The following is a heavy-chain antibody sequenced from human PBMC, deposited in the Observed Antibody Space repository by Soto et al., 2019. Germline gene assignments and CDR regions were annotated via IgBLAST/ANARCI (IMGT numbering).Heavy chain of an antibody. CDR3: ARDPIWTYTWNYARLNYLDP. V-gene: IGHV1-3*04. Sequence: PSVTVSCTASGYTFTNNVIHWLRQAPGQTLEWMGWIHTAKGNTKYSQKFEARVTLTRDTAASTAYMELNSLRSDDTAVYYCARDPIWTYTWNYARLNYLDPWGQGTLVTVSS. D-gene: IGHD1-7*01. CDR1: GYTFTNNV. J-gene: IGHJ5*02. CDR2: IHTAKGNT.